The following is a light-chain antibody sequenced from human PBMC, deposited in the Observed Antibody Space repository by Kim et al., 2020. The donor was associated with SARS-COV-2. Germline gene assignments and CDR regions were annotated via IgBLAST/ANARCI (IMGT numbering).Light chain of an antibody. CDR3: CSYAGSTTLK. CDR2: EVV. J-gene: IGLJ3*02. Sequence: QSALTQPASVSGSPGQSITISCTGSSSDIENYNLVSWYQQHPGQAPKLIIYEVVKRPSGVADRFSGSKSGNTASLRISGLQTEDEADYYCCSYAGSTTLKFGGGTKL. V-gene: IGLV2-23*02. CDR1: SSDIENYNL.